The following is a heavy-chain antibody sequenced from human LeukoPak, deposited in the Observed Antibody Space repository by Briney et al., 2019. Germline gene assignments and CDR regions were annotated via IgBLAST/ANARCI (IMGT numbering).Heavy chain of an antibody. V-gene: IGHV4-59*01. D-gene: IGHD2-15*01. CDR2: IYYNGST. J-gene: IGHJ5*02. Sequence: SETLSLTCTVSGDSISSYYWSWIRQPPGKGLEWIGYIYYNGSTIYNPSLNSRVTISVDTSKNQFSLKLTSVTAADTAVYYCARDLCSGGSCYPGWFDPWGQGTLVTVSS. CDR3: ARDLCSGGSCYPGWFDP. CDR1: GDSISSYY.